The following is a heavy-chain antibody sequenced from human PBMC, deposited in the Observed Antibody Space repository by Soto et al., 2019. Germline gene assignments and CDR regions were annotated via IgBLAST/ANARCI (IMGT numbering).Heavy chain of an antibody. CDR3: AKGVAVGFHFGSSTDRGFDP. CDR2: ISGSGGTT. J-gene: IGHJ5*02. CDR1: GFTFSNYA. D-gene: IGHD6-6*01. Sequence: EVQLLESGGGLVQPGGSLRLSCAASGFTFSNYAMSWVRQAPGKGLEWVSIISGSGGTTYHADSVKDRFTIDRDNSKNTLLLQMNSLRAEDTAVYYCAKGVAVGFHFGSSTDRGFDPWGQGTLVTVSS. V-gene: IGHV3-23*01.